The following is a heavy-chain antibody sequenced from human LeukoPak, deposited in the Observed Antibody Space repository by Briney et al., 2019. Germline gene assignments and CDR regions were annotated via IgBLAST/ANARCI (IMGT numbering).Heavy chain of an antibody. V-gene: IGHV3-7*01. CDR1: GFTFSSYW. J-gene: IGHJ4*02. Sequence: GGSLRLSCAASGFTFSSYWMSWVRQAPGKGLEWVSNIRGNGGETYYVDSVKGRFTISRDNSKNTLYLQMNSLRAEDTAVYYCARDYYESSGYYPWGYWGQGTLVTVSS. D-gene: IGHD3-22*01. CDR2: IRGNGGET. CDR3: ARDYYESSGYYPWGY.